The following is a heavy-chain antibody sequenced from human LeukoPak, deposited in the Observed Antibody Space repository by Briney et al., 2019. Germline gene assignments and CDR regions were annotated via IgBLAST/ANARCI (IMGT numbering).Heavy chain of an antibody. J-gene: IGHJ4*02. CDR1: GGSISSYY. V-gene: IGHV4-4*07. CDR3: ARVHFFYGSGSYSYYFDY. D-gene: IGHD3-10*01. CDR2: IYTSGST. Sequence: SETLSLTCTVSGGSISSYYWSWIRQPAGKGLEWIRRIYTSGSTNYNPSLKSRVTMSVDTSKNQFSLKLSSVTAADTAVYYCARVHFFYGSGSYSYYFDYWGQGTLVTVSS.